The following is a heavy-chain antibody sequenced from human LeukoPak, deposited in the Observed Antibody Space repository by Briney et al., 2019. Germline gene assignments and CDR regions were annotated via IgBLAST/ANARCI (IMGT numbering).Heavy chain of an antibody. D-gene: IGHD3-22*01. CDR3: ARGLRDSSGREYFQD. CDR2: FYTGGSI. CDR1: GLTVNSNY. Sequence: GGSLRLSCAASGLTVNSNYMSWVRQAPGKGLEWVSVFYTGGSIYYADSVKGRFTISRDNSKNTMFLHMNNLRLEDTAVYYCARGLRDSSGREYFQDWGQGTLVTVSS. J-gene: IGHJ1*01. V-gene: IGHV3-53*01.